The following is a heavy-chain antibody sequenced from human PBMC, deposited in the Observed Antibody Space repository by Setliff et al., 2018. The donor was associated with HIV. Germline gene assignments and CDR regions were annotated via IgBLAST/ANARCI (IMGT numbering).Heavy chain of an antibody. CDR2: IYSGGSA. J-gene: IGHJ4*02. CDR3: ARKGNWNYPYDY. D-gene: IGHD1-7*01. V-gene: IGHV4-4*09. CDR1: GGSISGYY. Sequence: SETLSLTCTVSGGSISGYYWSWIRQAPGKGLEWMGYIYSGGSANYNPSLKSRVTISEDTSKNQPSLKLRSVTAADTAVYYCARKGNWNYPYDYWGPGTLVTVSS.